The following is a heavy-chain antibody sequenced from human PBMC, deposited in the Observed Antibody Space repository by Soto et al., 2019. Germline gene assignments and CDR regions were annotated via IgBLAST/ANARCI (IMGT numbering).Heavy chain of an antibody. CDR2: IDPSDSYT. J-gene: IGHJ6*02. V-gene: IGHV5-10-1*01. Sequence: LGESLKISCKGSGYSFTSYWVSWVRQMPGKGLEWMGRIDPSDSYTNYSPSFQGHVTISADKSISTAYLQWSSLKASDTAMYYCASSPITIFGVVTTDVWGQGTTVTVSS. CDR3: ASSPITIFGVVTTDV. CDR1: GYSFTSYW. D-gene: IGHD3-3*01.